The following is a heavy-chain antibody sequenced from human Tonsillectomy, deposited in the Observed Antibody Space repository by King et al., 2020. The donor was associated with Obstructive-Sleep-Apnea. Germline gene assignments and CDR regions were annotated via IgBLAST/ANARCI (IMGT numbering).Heavy chain of an antibody. V-gene: IGHV4-31*03. CDR1: GGSISSGTYY. D-gene: IGHD1-26*01. CDR2: IYYSGST. CDR3: ARDSGSYYYYGMDV. J-gene: IGHJ6*02. Sequence: QLQESGPGLVKPSQTLSLTCTVSGGSISSGTYYWRWIRQHPGKGLEWIGYIYYSGSTYYNPSLKSRVTISVDTSKNQFSLKLSSVTAADTAVYYCARDSGSYYYYGMDVWGQGTTVTVSS.